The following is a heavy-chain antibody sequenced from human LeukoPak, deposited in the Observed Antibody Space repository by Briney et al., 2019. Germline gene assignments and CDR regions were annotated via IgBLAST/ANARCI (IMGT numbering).Heavy chain of an antibody. V-gene: IGHV3-30*02. CDR3: ATDGIPSATALAN. CDR2: IKYDGSKI. J-gene: IGHJ4*02. Sequence: GGSLRLSCETSGFTFSHYGIYWVRQVPGMGLEWVAFIKYDGSKIYYAESVQGRFTISRDNSKNNLFLQMTRMRPQDTAVYYCATDGIPSATALANWGQGTLVTVSS. CDR1: GFTFSHYG. D-gene: IGHD2/OR15-2a*01.